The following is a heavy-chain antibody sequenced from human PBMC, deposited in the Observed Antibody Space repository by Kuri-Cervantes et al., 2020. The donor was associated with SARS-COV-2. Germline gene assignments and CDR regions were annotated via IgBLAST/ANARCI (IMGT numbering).Heavy chain of an antibody. D-gene: IGHD3-22*01. CDR2: IYYSGST. CDR3: ARGTAVQRIVVVRRRYYFDY. J-gene: IGHJ4*02. Sequence: SETLSLTCTVSGGSISSSSYYWGWIRQPPGKGLEWIGSIYYSGSTYYNPSLKSRVTISVDTSKNQFSLKLSSVTAADTAVYYCARGTAVQRIVVVRRRYYFDYWGQGTLVTVSS. CDR1: GGSISSSSYY. V-gene: IGHV4-39*01.